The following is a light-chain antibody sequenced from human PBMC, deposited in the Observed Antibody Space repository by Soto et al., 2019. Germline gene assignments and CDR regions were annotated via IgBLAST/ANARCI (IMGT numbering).Light chain of an antibody. CDR2: EDN. CDR3: QSYDSSSWV. CDR1: SGSIASNY. J-gene: IGLJ3*02. Sequence: NFMLTQPHSVSESPGKTVTISCTRSSGSIASNYVQWYQQRPGSAPTTVIYEDNQRPSGVPDRFSGSIDSSSSSASLTISGLKTEDEADYYCQSYDSSSWVFSGGTKLTVL. V-gene: IGLV6-57*04.